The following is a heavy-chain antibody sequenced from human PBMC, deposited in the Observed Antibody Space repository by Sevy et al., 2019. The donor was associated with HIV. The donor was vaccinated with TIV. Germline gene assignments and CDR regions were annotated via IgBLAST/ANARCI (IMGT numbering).Heavy chain of an antibody. CDR2: VTGSGEYT. Sequence: GGSLRLSCAASGLTFDNYDFNWVRQAPGKGLEWVSRVTGSGEYTDYADFVKGRFTISRDNSKNTLYLQMNSLRAEDTALYYCAKDQGGRGNFDYRGQGTLVTVSS. CDR1: GLTFDNYD. D-gene: IGHD2-15*01. J-gene: IGHJ4*02. CDR3: AKDQGGRGNFDY. V-gene: IGHV3-23*01.